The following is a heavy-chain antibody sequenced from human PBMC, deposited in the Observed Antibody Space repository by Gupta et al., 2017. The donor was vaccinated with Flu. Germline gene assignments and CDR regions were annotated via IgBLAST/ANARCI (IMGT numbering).Heavy chain of an antibody. Sequence: DVQLVESVGGLVKPGGSLRLPCTASGFIFSGYSMHWVRPAPGRGLEGVLSIDASSSYIYYTDSLKGRLTVSRQNAKNSLYLQMNSLRAEDTAVYYCARSFGAMVRGVISPFDYWGQGTQVTVSS. V-gene: IGHV3-21*02. CDR2: IDASSSYI. CDR3: ARSFGAMVRGVISPFDY. D-gene: IGHD3-10*01. J-gene: IGHJ4*02. CDR1: GFIFSGYS.